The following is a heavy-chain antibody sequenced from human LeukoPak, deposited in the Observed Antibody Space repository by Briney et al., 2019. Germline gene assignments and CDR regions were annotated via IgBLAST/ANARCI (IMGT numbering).Heavy chain of an antibody. CDR1: GFTFSDHY. CDR3: ARGDYGGDYFDY. CDR2: ISSVSTYT. Sequence: GGSLRLSCEVSGFTFSDHYMSWIRQAPGKRLECVSYISSVSTYTNYAHSVAGRFTISRHNAKKSLYLQTNSMRAEDTAVYYCARGDYGGDYFDYWGQGTLVTVSS. J-gene: IGHJ4*02. D-gene: IGHD4-23*01. V-gene: IGHV3-11*05.